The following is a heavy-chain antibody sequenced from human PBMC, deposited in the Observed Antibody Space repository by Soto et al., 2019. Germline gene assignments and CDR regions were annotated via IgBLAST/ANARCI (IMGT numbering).Heavy chain of an antibody. V-gene: IGHV1-18*04. CDR3: ARDKPQQIVGYNYYYGLDV. CDR1: GYTFTSNG. J-gene: IGHJ6*02. Sequence: QGQLVQSGGEVKKPGASVKVSCKASGYTFTSNGISWVRQAPGQGLEWMGWISGYNGDTDYALKFQGRVTMTTDTSTSTAYMEVRSLRPDDTAVYYCARDKPQQIVGYNYYYGLDVWGQGTTVTVSS. D-gene: IGHD6-6*01. CDR2: ISGYNGDT.